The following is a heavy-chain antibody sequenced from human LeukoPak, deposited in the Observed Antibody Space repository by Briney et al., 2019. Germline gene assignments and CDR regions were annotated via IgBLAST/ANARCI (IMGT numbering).Heavy chain of an antibody. J-gene: IGHJ6*03. CDR2: IYYSGST. Sequence: SETLSLTCTVSGGSISSSSYYWGWIRQPPGKGLEWIGSIYYSGSTYYNPSLKSRVTISVDTSKNQFSLKLSSVTAADTAVYYCARAEYDYYMDVWGKGTTVTVSS. V-gene: IGHV4-39*07. CDR1: GGSISSSSYY. CDR3: ARAEYDYYMDV.